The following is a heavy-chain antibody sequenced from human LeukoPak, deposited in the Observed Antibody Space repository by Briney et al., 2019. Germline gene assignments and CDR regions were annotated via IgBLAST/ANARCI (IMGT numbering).Heavy chain of an antibody. CDR2: IRYDGSNK. D-gene: IGHD5-18*01. J-gene: IGHJ4*02. CDR3: AKDIGGYSYGHFDY. Sequence: GGSLRLSCAASGFTFSSYGMHWVRQAPGKGLEWVAFIRYDGSNKYYADSVKGRFTISRDNSKNTLYLQMNSLRAEDTAVYYCAKDIGGYSYGHFDYWGQGTLVTVSS. CDR1: GFTFSSYG. V-gene: IGHV3-30*02.